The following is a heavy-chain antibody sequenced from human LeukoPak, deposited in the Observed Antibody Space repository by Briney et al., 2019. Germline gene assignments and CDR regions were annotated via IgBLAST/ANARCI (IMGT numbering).Heavy chain of an antibody. J-gene: IGHJ3*02. V-gene: IGHV3-30*02. CDR1: GFTFRNYG. D-gene: IGHD4-17*01. CDR3: AKPIWGYGDSPTDAFHI. Sequence: PGGSLRLSCAAAGFTFRNYGMHWVRQAPGKGLEWVSFIRYDGSNQYYADSVKGRFIISRDNSKNTLYLQMNGLRTDDMAMYYCAKPIWGYGDSPTDAFHIWGQGTMVTVSS. CDR2: IRYDGSNQ.